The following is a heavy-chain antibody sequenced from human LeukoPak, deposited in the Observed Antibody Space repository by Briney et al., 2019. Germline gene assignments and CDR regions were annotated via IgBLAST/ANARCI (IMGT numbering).Heavy chain of an antibody. CDR2: VRNDGSNE. V-gene: IGHV3-30*02. J-gene: IGHJ4*02. CDR3: ARVSHYYDSSGYYIPWYFDY. D-gene: IGHD3-22*01. CDR1: GFTFSNYG. Sequence: PGGSLRLSCAASGFTFSNYGMHWVRQAPGKGLEWVAFVRNDGSNEYYGESVKGRFTISRDNSKNTLYLQMNSLRAEDTAVYYCARVSHYYDSSGYYIPWYFDYWGQGTLVTVSS.